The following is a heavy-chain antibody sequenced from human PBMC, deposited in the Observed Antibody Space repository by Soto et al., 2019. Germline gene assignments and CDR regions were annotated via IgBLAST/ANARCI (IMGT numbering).Heavy chain of an antibody. Sequence: SETLSLTCTISGGSISVYYWSWIRQSPRQGLEWIGYVYDNGRPYYSPSLKSRVTIPADTSKNQISLKLTSATAADTAVYYCARGVGSSPPRYWGRGTLVTVSS. CDR3: ARGVGSSPPRY. CDR2: VYDNGRP. CDR1: GGSISVYY. D-gene: IGHD3-9*01. V-gene: IGHV4-59*01. J-gene: IGHJ4*02.